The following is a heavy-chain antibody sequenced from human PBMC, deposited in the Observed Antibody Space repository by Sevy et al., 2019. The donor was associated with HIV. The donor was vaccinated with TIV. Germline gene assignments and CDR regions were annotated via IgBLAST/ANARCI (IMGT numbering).Heavy chain of an antibody. Sequence: GGSLRLSCAASGFIFSKFALSWVRQAPGRGLEWVSAVSGNDGSTYYAASVKGRLHISRDISENMLYLQMNSLSVEDTAVYYCAKDFSYGGNSWNFDFWGQGTLVTVSS. CDR3: AKDFSYGGNSWNFDF. J-gene: IGHJ4*02. V-gene: IGHV3-23*01. D-gene: IGHD4-17*01. CDR1: GFIFSKFA. CDR2: VSGNDGST.